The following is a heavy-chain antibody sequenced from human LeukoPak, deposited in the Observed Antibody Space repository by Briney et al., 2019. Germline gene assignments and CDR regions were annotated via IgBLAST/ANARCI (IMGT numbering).Heavy chain of an antibody. J-gene: IGHJ6*02. D-gene: IGHD1-26*01. CDR1: GGSFSGYY. CDR2: INDSGIT. V-gene: IGHV4-34*01. CDR3: TRGRRGSYHTPSYYYYYYGMDV. Sequence: SETLSLTCALHGGSFSGYYWSWIRPPPGEGLEWIGEINDSGITNYNPYLKSRVTIPVQTSKNKFSRIFRSVTSAHRALSYCTRGRRGSYHTPSYYYYYYGMDVWGQGTTVPVS.